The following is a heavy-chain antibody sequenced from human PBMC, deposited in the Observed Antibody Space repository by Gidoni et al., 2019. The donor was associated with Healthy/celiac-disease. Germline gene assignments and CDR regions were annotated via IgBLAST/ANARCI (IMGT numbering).Heavy chain of an antibody. J-gene: IGHJ4*02. CDR1: GFTFSSYA. D-gene: IGHD3-9*01. CDR2: ISGSGGST. V-gene: IGHV3-23*01. Sequence: EVQLLESGGGLVQPGGSLRLSCAASGFTFSSYAMSWVRQAQGKGLEWVSAISGSGGSTYYADSVKGRFTISRDNSKNTLYLQMNSLRAEDTAVYYCAKDRTDFDWLLPFDYWGQGTLVTVSS. CDR3: AKDRTDFDWLLPFDY.